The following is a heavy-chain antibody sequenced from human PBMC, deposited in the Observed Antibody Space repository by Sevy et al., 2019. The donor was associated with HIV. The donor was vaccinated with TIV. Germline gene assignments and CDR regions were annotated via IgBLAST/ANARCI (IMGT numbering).Heavy chain of an antibody. V-gene: IGHV1-18*01. CDR1: GYTFTSYG. Sequence: ASVKVSCKASGYTFTSYGISWVRQAPGQGLEWMGWISAYNGDTNNAQKFQGRVTMTTDTSTSTAYMELRSLRSDDTAVYYCAGDRSPRYSSSWYYFDYWGQGTLVTVSS. D-gene: IGHD6-13*01. CDR2: ISAYNGDT. J-gene: IGHJ4*02. CDR3: AGDRSPRYSSSWYYFDY.